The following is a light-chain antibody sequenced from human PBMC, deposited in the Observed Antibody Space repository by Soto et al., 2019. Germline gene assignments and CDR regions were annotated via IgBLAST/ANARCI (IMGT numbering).Light chain of an antibody. CDR1: SSDVGGSNY. J-gene: IGLJ2*01. Sequence: QSALTQPRSVSGSPGQSVTISCTGTSSDVGGSNYVSWYQQHPGKAPKLIIYDVSERPSGVPARFSGSKSGNTASLTISGLQADDEADYHCFSYVVTNSLIFGGGTKLTVL. CDR2: DVS. CDR3: FSYVVTNSLI. V-gene: IGLV2-11*02.